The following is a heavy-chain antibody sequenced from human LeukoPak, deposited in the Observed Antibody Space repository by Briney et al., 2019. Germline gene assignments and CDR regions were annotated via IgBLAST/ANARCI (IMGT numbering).Heavy chain of an antibody. Sequence: GGSLRLSCAASGFTFSSYAMSWVRQAPGKGLEWVSNINWNGGSTGYADSVKGRFTISRDNAKNSLYLQMNSLRAEDTALYYCARGRGCGSSSCAYYFDYWGQGTLVTVSS. CDR2: INWNGGST. CDR1: GFTFSSYA. V-gene: IGHV3-20*04. J-gene: IGHJ4*02. D-gene: IGHD1-26*01. CDR3: ARGRGCGSSSCAYYFDY.